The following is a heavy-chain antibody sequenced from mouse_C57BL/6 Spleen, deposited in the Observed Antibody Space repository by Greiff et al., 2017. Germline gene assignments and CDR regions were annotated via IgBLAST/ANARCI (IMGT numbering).Heavy chain of an antibody. V-gene: IGHV1-26*01. CDR2: INPNNGGT. D-gene: IGHD1-1*01. J-gene: IGHJ4*01. CDR3: ARYYGSLYYYAMDY. CDR1: GYTFTDYY. Sequence: EVQLQQSGPELVKPGASVKISCKASGYTFTDYYMNWVKQSHGKSLEWIGDINPNNGGTSYNQKFKGKATLTVDKSSSTAYMELRSLTSEDSAVYYCARYYGSLYYYAMDYWGQGTSVTVSS.